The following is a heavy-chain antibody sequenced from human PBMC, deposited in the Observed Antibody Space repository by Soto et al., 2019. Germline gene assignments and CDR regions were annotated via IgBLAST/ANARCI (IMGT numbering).Heavy chain of an antibody. CDR2: IYHSGNT. V-gene: IGHV4-4*02. D-gene: IGHD2-2*01. CDR3: ARDSRTGCSSTDCYMS. J-gene: IGHJ5*02. CDR1: GDSLSSGAW. Sequence: SETLSLTCAVSGDSLSSGAWWSWVRQSPGKGLQWIGEIYHSGNTRNNPSLKSRVTMSVDKSNNQFSLNLMSVTAADTATYYCARDSRTGCSSTDCYMSWGRGILVTVSS.